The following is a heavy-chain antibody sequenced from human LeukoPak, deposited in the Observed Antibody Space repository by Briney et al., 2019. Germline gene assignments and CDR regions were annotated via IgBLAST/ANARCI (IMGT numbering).Heavy chain of an antibody. CDR2: INHSGST. Sequence: SESLSLTCAVDGRSFSDYDGSWIRQPPGKGLEWMGEINHSGSTNYNPSLKSRVTISVDTSKNQFSLKLSSVTAADTAVYYCARGPPYYYDSSGTFDYWGQGTLVTVSS. CDR1: GRSFSDYD. D-gene: IGHD3-22*01. J-gene: IGHJ4*02. V-gene: IGHV4-34*01. CDR3: ARGPPYYYDSSGTFDY.